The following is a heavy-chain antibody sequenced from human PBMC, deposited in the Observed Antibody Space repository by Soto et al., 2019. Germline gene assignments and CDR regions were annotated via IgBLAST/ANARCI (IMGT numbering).Heavy chain of an antibody. CDR1: GGSISSYY. CDR3: ARGRGGWFINQLLNAFDI. Sequence: QVQLQESGPGLVKPSETLSLTCSVSGGSISSYYWSWIRQRPGKGLEWIGYIYYSGSTNYNPSLKSRVTISVDTSKNQFSLKLSSVTAADTAVYYCARGRGGWFINQLLNAFDIWGQGTMVTVSS. D-gene: IGHD2-2*01. CDR2: IYYSGST. J-gene: IGHJ3*02. V-gene: IGHV4-59*01.